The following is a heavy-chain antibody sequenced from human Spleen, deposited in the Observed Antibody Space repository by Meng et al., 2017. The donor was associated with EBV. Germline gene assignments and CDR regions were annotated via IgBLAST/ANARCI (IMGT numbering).Heavy chain of an antibody. D-gene: IGHD4/OR15-4a*01. CDR1: GYSFSSYS. CDR3: ARGGATYPRY. V-gene: IGHV1-18*01. J-gene: IGHJ4*02. Sequence: QVQLVQSVPEMKKPGASVRVSCKASGYSFSSYSITWVRQAPGQGPEWMGWINGYNGNTNYAQRFQDRVTMTTDTSTSTAYMELKSLRSDDTAVYYCARGGATYPRYWGQGALVTVSS. CDR2: INGYNGNT.